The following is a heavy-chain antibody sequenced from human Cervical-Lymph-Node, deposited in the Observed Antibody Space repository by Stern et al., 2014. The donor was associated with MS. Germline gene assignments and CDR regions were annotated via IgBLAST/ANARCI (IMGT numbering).Heavy chain of an antibody. CDR2: IKRDGSET. D-gene: IGHD6-19*01. CDR1: GSTFSTSW. Sequence: EGQLVESGVGLVQPGGSQRLSCVASGSTFSTSWMSWVRQAPGQGLEWVANIKRDGSETYYLDSVKGRFTISRDNAKSSLYLEMNSLRAEDTAVYYCTRFLQSGWSDLFDSWGRGTLVTVSS. V-gene: IGHV3-7*01. J-gene: IGHJ5*01. CDR3: TRFLQSGWSDLFDS.